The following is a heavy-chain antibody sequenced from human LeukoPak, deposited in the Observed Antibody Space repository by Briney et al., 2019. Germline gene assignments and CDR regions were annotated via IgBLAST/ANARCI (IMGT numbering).Heavy chain of an antibody. V-gene: IGHV1-3*01. CDR1: GYTFISYA. Sequence: ASVKVSCKASGYTFISYAMHWVRQAPGQRLEWMGWINAGNGNTKYSQKFQGRVTITRDTSASTVYMELSSLRSEDTAVYYCARHRPRHGDTADYWGQGTQVTVSS. CDR3: ARHRPRHGDTADY. J-gene: IGHJ4*02. CDR2: INAGNGNT. D-gene: IGHD5-18*01.